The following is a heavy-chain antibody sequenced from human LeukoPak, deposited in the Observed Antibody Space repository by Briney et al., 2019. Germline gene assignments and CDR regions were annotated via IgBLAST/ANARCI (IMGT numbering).Heavy chain of an antibody. CDR2: IYSGGTT. Sequence: GGSLRLSCADSGFTLSSYSMNWVRQAPGKGLEWVSVIYSGGTTDYAESVKGRFTISRDISKNTVYLQMNSLRGEDPAVYYCARAGRGTFSWGQGTLVTVSS. J-gene: IGHJ4*02. D-gene: IGHD1-26*01. CDR3: ARAGRGTFS. CDR1: GFTLSSYS. V-gene: IGHV3-66*01.